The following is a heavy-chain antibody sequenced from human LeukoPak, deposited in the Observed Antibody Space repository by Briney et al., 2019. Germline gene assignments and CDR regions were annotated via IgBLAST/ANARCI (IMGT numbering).Heavy chain of an antibody. Sequence: PGGSLRLSCAASGFTFSSYAMHWVRQAPGKGLEWVAVISYDGSNKYYADSVKGRFTISRDNSKNTLYLQMNSLRAEDTAVYYCATCRVEARRRTAMVRYLDYWGQGTLVTVSS. V-gene: IGHV3-30*04. J-gene: IGHJ4*02. D-gene: IGHD5-18*01. CDR3: ATCRVEARRRTAMVRYLDY. CDR2: ISYDGSNK. CDR1: GFTFSSYA.